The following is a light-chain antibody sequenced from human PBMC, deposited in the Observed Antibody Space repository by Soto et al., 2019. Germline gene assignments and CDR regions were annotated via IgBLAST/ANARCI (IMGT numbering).Light chain of an antibody. V-gene: IGLV2-14*01. CDR3: CSYTTSNTRQIV. Sequence: QSVLTQPASVSGSPGQSITISCTGNSSDDGGYNYVSWYQQQPGKAPKFMIYDVSNRPSGVSNRFSGSKSGNTASLTISGLQAEDEADYYCCSYTTSNTRQIVFGTGTKVTVL. J-gene: IGLJ1*01. CDR1: SSDDGGYNY. CDR2: DVS.